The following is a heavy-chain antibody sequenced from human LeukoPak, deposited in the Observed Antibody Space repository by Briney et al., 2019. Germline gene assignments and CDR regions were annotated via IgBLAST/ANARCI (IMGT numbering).Heavy chain of an antibody. V-gene: IGHV3-30*03. D-gene: IGHD1-1*01. CDR1: GFTFSSYG. CDR3: ARQLVLDY. CDR2: ISYDGSNK. Sequence: PGRSLRLSCAASGFTFSSYGMHWVRQAPGKGLEWVAVISYDGSNKYYADSVKGRFTISRDNSKNTLYPQMNSLRAEDTAVYYCARQLVLDYWGQGTLVTVSS. J-gene: IGHJ4*02.